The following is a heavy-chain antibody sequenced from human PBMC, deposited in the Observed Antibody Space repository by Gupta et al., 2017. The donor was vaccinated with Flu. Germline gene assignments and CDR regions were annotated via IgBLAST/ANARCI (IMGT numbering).Heavy chain of an antibody. CDR3: ARGRGATAVTYFDY. V-gene: IGHV1-2*02. D-gene: IGHD4-17*01. Sequence: QVQLVQSGAEVEKPGTSVKVSCKASGYTFSGYMIHWVRQAPGQGLEWMGWVSPDNGVTKYTRKFQGRVSMTRDTSTSTAYMELSSLESDDTAVYYCARGRGATAVTYFDYWGQGTLVTVS. J-gene: IGHJ4*02. CDR1: GYTFSGYM. CDR2: VSPDNGVT.